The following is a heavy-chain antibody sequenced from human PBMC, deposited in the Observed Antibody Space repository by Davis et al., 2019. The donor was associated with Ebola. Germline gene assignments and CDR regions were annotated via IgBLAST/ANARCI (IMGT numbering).Heavy chain of an antibody. CDR3: ARGGSWYCFDC. D-gene: IGHD1-26*01. V-gene: IGHV4-59*01. CDR1: GGSISSFY. J-gene: IGHJ4*02. CDR2: VFFTGST. Sequence: SETLSLTCTVSGGSISSFYWTWIRQPPGKGLEYIGYVFFTGSTNYSPSLKSRATISVDTSKNQFSLKLSSVTAADTAVYYCARGGSWYCFDCWGQGTLVTVSS.